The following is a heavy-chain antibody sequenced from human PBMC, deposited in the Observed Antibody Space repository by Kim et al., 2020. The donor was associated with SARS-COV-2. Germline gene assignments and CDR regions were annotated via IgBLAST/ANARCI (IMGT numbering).Heavy chain of an antibody. CDR3: ARDLGYCTNGVCYPGVDY. V-gene: IGHV3-30-3*01. J-gene: IGHJ4*02. CDR1: GFTFSSYA. CDR2: ISYDGSNK. Sequence: GGSLRLSCAASGFTFSSYAMHWVRQAPGKGLEWVAVISYDGSNKSYADSVKGRFTISRDNSKNTLYLQMNSLRAEDTAVYYCARDLGYCTNGVCYPGVDYWGQGTLVTVSS. D-gene: IGHD2-8*01.